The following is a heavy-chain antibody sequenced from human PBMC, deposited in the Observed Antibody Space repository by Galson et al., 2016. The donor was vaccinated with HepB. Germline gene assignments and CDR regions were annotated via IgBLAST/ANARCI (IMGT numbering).Heavy chain of an antibody. J-gene: IGHJ4*02. Sequence: FLRLSCAASGFTVSRNYMTWFRQAPGKGLEYDSVIYSGGTTYYADSVKGRFTISRDNSKNTLFLQMNTLRAEDTAVYYCARGVYGDHGWFDYWGQGTLVTVSS. CDR2: IYSGGTT. V-gene: IGHV3-66*02. CDR3: ARGVYGDHGWFDY. D-gene: IGHD4-17*01. CDR1: GFTVSRNY.